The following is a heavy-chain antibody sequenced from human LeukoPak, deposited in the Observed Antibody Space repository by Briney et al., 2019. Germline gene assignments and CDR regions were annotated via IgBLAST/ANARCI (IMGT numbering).Heavy chain of an antibody. CDR3: ARVREATIAPFFDY. D-gene: IGHD6-13*01. CDR1: GDSISSGDYY. V-gene: IGHV4-31*03. CDR2: IYYSGST. J-gene: IGHJ4*02. Sequence: SETLSLTCTVSGDSISSGDYYWTWLRQRPGKGLEGLRCIYYSGSTYYNLSLKSRVIISADTSKNHFSLKLSSVTAADTAVYYCARVREATIAPFFDYWGQGILVTVSS.